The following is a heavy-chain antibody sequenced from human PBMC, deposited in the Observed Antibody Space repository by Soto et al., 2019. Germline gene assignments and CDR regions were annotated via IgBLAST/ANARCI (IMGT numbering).Heavy chain of an antibody. CDR3: AKDSGSNYVPFDY. CDR1: GFTFSSYA. J-gene: IGHJ4*02. CDR2: ISGSGGST. Sequence: EVQLLESGGGLVQPGGSLRLSCAASGFTFSSYAMSWVRQAPGKGLEWVSAISGSGGSTYYADSVKGRFTISRDNSKNTLYLQMKSLRAEDTAVYYCAKDSGSNYVPFDYWGQGTLVTVSS. V-gene: IGHV3-23*01. D-gene: IGHD3-10*01.